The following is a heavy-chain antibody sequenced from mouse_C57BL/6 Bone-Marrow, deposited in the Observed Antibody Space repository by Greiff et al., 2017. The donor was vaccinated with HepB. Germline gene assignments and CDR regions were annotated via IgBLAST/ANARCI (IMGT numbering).Heavy chain of an antibody. CDR2: ISSGGSYT. D-gene: IGHD1-2*01. CDR1: GFTFSSYG. J-gene: IGHJ2*01. V-gene: IGHV5-6*01. CDR3: ARQELGITTYLDY. Sequence: DVHLVESGGDLVKPGGSLKLSCAASGFTFSSYGMSWVRQTPDKRLEWVATISSGGSYTYYPDSVKGRFTISRDNAKNTLYLQMSSLKSEDTAMYYCARQELGITTYLDYWGQGTTLTVSS.